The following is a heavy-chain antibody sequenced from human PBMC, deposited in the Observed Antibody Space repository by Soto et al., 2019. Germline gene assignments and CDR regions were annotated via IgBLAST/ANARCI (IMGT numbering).Heavy chain of an antibody. J-gene: IGHJ3*02. V-gene: IGHV5-10-1*01. CDR3: ALLATNHDAFDI. CDR2: IDPSDSYT. D-gene: IGHD5-12*01. Sequence: GESLKISCKGSGYSFTSYWISCVRQMPGKGLEWMGRIDPSDSYTNYSPSFQGHVTISADKSISTAYLQWSSLKASDTAMYYCALLATNHDAFDIWGQGTMVTVSS. CDR1: GYSFTSYW.